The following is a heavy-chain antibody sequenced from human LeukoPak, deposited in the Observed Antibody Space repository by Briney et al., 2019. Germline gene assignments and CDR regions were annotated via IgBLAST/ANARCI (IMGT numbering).Heavy chain of an antibody. CDR3: AKTRGGPTSPDDY. V-gene: IGHV3-7*03. D-gene: IGHD1-14*01. CDR1: GFTFSSYW. J-gene: IGHJ4*02. Sequence: GGSLRLSCAASGFTFSSYWMNWARQAPRKGLEWVASINHNGNVNYYVDSVKGQFTISRDNAKNTLYLQMNSLRVEGTAVYYCAKTRGGPTSPDDYWGQGTLVTVSS. CDR2: INHNGNVN.